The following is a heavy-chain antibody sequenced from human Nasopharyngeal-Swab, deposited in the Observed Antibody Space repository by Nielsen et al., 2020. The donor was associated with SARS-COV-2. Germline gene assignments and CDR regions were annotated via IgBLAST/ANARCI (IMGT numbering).Heavy chain of an antibody. J-gene: IGHJ4*02. CDR3: ARVATHYYDSSGYHLDY. D-gene: IGHD3-22*01. CDR2: ISSSGSTI. CDR1: GFTFSDYY. V-gene: IGHV3-11*04. Sequence: GESLKISCAASGFTFSDYYMSWIRQAPGKGLEWVSYISSSGSTIYYADSVKGRFTISRDNAKNSLYLQMNSLRAEDTAVYYCARVATHYYDSSGYHLDYWGQGTLVTVSS.